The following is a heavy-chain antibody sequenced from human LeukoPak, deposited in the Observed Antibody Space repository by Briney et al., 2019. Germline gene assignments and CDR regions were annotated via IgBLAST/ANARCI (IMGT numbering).Heavy chain of an antibody. J-gene: IGHJ5*02. D-gene: IGHD1-1*01. CDR1: GFTFDTYA. Sequence: GGTLRLSCAASGFTFDTYAMSWFRQAPGKGLEWVSTIGRGGGDTYYADSVKGRFTISKDSSKTSLQMSSLRAEDTAIYFCVKHSGGVYGNSDLWGQGTLVTVSS. CDR3: VKHSGGVYGNSDL. V-gene: IGHV3-23*01. CDR2: IGRGGGDT.